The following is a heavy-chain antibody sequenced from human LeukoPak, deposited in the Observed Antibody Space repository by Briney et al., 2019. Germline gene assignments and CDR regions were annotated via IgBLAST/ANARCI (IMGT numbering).Heavy chain of an antibody. CDR2: INHSGST. CDR1: GGSSSGYY. D-gene: IGHD6-13*01. Sequence: SETLSLTCAVYGGSSSGYYWSWIRQPPGKGLEWIGEINHSGSTNYNPSLKSRVTISVDTSKNQFSLKLSSVTAADTAVYYCARGRKRYSSSWSALYYYGMDVWGQGTTVTVSS. V-gene: IGHV4-34*01. CDR3: ARGRKRYSSSWSALYYYGMDV. J-gene: IGHJ6*02.